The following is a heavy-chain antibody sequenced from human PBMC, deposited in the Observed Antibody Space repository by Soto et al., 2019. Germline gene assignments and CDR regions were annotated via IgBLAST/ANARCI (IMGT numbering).Heavy chain of an antibody. CDR2: MNPNSGNT. CDR1: GYSFTSYA. CDR3: AREISGSYRFDY. Sequence: QVQLVQSGAEVKKPGASVKVSCKASGYSFTSYAINWVRHATGQGLEWMGWMNPNSGNTGYAQKFQGRVTMTRNTSISTAYMELSSLRSEDTAVYYCAREISGSYRFDYWGQGTLVTVSS. V-gene: IGHV1-8*01. D-gene: IGHD1-26*01. J-gene: IGHJ4*02.